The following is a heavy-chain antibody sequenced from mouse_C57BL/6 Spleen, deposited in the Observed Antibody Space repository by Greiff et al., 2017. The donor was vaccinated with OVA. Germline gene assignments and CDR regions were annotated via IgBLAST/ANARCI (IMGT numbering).Heavy chain of an antibody. CDR3: ARTNWDHYYAMDY. J-gene: IGHJ4*01. CDR1: GFTFSDYG. Sequence: EVMLVESGGGLVKPGGSLKLSCAASGFTFSDYGMHWVRQAPEKGLEWVAYISSGSSTIYYADTVKGRFTISRDNAKNTLFLQMTSLRSEDTAMYYCARTNWDHYYAMDYWGKGTSVTVSS. V-gene: IGHV5-17*01. CDR2: ISSGSSTI. D-gene: IGHD4-1*01.